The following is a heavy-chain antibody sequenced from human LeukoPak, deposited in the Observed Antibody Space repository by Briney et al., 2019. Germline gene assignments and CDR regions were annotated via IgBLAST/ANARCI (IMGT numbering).Heavy chain of an antibody. V-gene: IGHV3-74*01. J-gene: IGHJ3*02. D-gene: IGHD3-22*01. CDR2: INSDGSST. CDR1: GFTFSTYW. Sequence: GGSLRLSCAASGFTFSTYWMHWVRQAPGKGLVWVSRINSDGSSTNYADSVKGRFTISRDNAKNTLYLQMNSLRAEDTAVYYCARNSSAYYGGDDAFDIWGQGTMVTVSS. CDR3: ARNSSAYYGGDDAFDI.